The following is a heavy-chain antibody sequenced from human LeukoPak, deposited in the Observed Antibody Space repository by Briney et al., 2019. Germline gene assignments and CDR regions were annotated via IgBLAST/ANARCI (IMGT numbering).Heavy chain of an antibody. D-gene: IGHD3-3*01. CDR3: ARHTRFLGNDY. CDR1: GYTFSSYW. V-gene: IGHV5-51*01. Sequence: GESLKISCKGSGYTFSSYWIGWVRQKPGKGLEWMGIISPGDSNPRYSPPFQGQVTISADKSITTAYLQWSSLKATDTAIYYCARHTRFLGNDYWGQGTLVTVSS. J-gene: IGHJ4*02. CDR2: ISPGDSNP.